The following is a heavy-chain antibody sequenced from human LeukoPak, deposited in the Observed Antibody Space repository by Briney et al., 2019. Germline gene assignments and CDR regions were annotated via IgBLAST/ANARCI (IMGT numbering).Heavy chain of an antibody. J-gene: IGHJ3*01. D-gene: IGHD2/OR15-2a*01. CDR2: IRQDGSEK. CDR3: ARAGYYGDDAFDL. Sequence: GGSLRLSCAVSGFTIRTYWMSWVRQAPGKGLEWVANIRQDGSEKYYVDSVKGRLTISRHNAKNSLYLQMDSFRSEDTGIYYCARAGYYGDDAFDLWGQGTMVTVSS. CDR1: GFTIRTYW. V-gene: IGHV3-7*01.